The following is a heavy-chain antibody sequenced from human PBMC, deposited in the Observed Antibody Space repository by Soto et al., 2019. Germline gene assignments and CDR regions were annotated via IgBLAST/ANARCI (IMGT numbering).Heavy chain of an antibody. Sequence: PGESLKISCKGSGYSFTSYWISWVRQMPGKGLEWMGRIDPSDSYTNYSPSFQGHVTISADKSISTAYLQWSSLKAPDTAMYYCERPPLYYYGMDVWGQGTTVTVSS. CDR2: IDPSDSYT. CDR3: ERPPLYYYGMDV. J-gene: IGHJ6*02. V-gene: IGHV5-10-1*01. CDR1: GYSFTSYW.